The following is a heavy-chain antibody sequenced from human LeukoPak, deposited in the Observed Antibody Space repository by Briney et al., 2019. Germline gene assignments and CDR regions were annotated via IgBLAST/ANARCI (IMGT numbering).Heavy chain of an antibody. J-gene: IGHJ4*02. CDR3: ARGTNGLQLLQVGY. Sequence: GASVKVSCKASGYTFTSYDINWVRQATGQGLEWMGWMNPNSGNTGYAQKFQGRVTITRNTSISTAYMELSSLRSEDTAVYYCARGTNGLQLLQVGYWGQGTLVTVSS. V-gene: IGHV1-8*03. D-gene: IGHD2-8*01. CDR1: GYTFTSYD. CDR2: MNPNSGNT.